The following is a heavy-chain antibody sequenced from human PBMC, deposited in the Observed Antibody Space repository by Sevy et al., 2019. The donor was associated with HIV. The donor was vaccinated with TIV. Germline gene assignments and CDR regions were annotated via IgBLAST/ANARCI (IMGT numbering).Heavy chain of an antibody. CDR2: IYIGGST. D-gene: IGHD2-15*01. V-gene: IGHV3-53*01. Sequence: GGSLRLSCAASGFTVSSNYMSWVRQAPGKGLEWVSVIYIGGSTYYADSVKGRFTISSDNSKNTLYLQMNSLRAEDTAVYYCARDERYCSGGSCPIFWGQGTLVTVSS. J-gene: IGHJ4*02. CDR3: ARDERYCSGGSCPIF. CDR1: GFTVSSNY.